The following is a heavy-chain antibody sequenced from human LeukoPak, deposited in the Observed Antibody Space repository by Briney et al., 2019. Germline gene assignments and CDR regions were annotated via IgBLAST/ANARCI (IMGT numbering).Heavy chain of an antibody. CDR3: ARDLGGNPWYFDY. J-gene: IGHJ4*02. V-gene: IGHV4-59*01. CDR2: IYYSGST. D-gene: IGHD1-14*01. Sequence: SSETLSLTCTVSGGTIRSYYWSWIRQPPGKGLEWIGNIYYSGSTNVHPSLKSRVTISVDTSKNQLSLGLSSVTTADTAVYYCARDLGGNPWYFDYWGQGILVTVSS. CDR1: GGTIRSYY.